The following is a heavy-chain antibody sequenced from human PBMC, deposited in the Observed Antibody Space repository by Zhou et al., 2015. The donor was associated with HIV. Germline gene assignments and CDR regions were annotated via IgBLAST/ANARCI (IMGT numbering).Heavy chain of an antibody. J-gene: IGHJ6*02. Sequence: QVQLVQSGAEVKKPGSSVKVSCKASGGTFSSYAISWVRQAPGQGLEWMGGIIPIFGTANYAQKFQGRVTITADESTSTAYMELSSLRSEDTAVYYCARSRGIAAAGTNYYYGMDVWGQGDHGSPSP. D-gene: IGHD6-13*01. V-gene: IGHV1-69*12. CDR3: ARSRGIAAAGTNYYYGMDV. CDR1: GGTFSSYA. CDR2: IIPIFGTA.